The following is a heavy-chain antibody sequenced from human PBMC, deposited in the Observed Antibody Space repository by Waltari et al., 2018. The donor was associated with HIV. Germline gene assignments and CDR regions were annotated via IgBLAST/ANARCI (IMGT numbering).Heavy chain of an antibody. CDR2: LSYEGRYK. Sequence: QVQLVESGGGVVQPGRSLRLSCAASGFTFSNHGMHWLRQAPGKGLGWVAVLSYEGRYKYYADSVRGRFTISRDNSKNTLYLQMNNLRAEDTAVYFCARRGVLTYYYTMDVWGQGTTVTVSS. V-gene: IGHV3-33*05. J-gene: IGHJ6*02. D-gene: IGHD3-10*01. CDR1: GFTFSNHG. CDR3: ARRGVLTYYYTMDV.